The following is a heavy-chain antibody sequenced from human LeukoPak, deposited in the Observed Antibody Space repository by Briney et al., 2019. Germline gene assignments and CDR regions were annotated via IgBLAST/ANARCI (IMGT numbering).Heavy chain of an antibody. CDR2: IWYDGSNK. D-gene: IGHD5-24*01. V-gene: IGHV3-33*01. Sequence: GGSLRLSCAASGFTFSSYGMHWVRQAPGKGLEWVAVIWYDGSNKYYADSVKGRFTISRDNSKNTLYLQMNSLRAEDTAVYYCARDSAVETALYYFDYWGQGTLVTVSS. J-gene: IGHJ4*02. CDR1: GFTFSSYG. CDR3: ARDSAVETALYYFDY.